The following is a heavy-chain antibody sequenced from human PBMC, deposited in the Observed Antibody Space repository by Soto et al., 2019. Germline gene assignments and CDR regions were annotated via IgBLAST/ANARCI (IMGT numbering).Heavy chain of an antibody. CDR2: IFWDDDK. CDR3: AHRSRGYAYYFDQ. Sequence: QITLKESGPTLVKPTQTLTLTCSFSGFSLSTRGVGVGWIRQPPGKALEWLAFIFWDDDKWYSPSLRSRLTITEDTSKNQVVPTTTNMDPVDTATYYCAHRSRGYAYYFDQRGQGTQVTVSS. V-gene: IGHV2-5*02. D-gene: IGHD5-12*01. CDR1: GFSLSTRGVG. J-gene: IGHJ4*02.